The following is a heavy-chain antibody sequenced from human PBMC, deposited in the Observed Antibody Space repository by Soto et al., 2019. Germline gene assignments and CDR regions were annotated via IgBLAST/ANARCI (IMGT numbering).Heavy chain of an antibody. CDR2: IKTKSDGATT. CDR1: GFTFSNAW. J-gene: IGHJ4*02. CDR3: TALTGTTMALDY. D-gene: IGHD1-7*01. V-gene: IGHV3-15*01. Sequence: GGSLRLSCAASGFTFSNAWMNWVRQAPGKGLEWVGRIKTKSDGATTDYAAPVKGRFTISRDDSRNTLYLQMNSLKAEDTAVYYCTALTGTTMALDYWGQGTLVTVSS.